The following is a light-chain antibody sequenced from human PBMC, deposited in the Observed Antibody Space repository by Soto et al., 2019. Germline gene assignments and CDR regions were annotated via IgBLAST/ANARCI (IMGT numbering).Light chain of an antibody. Sequence: EIVMTQSPATLSVSPGETATLSCRASQSVAGNLAWYQQKPGQPPRLLIYGVSTRATGVPARFSGSGSETDLSLTISSLQIEDFALYYCQQSNNWPPLTFGGGTKVEIK. CDR3: QQSNNWPPLT. V-gene: IGKV3-15*01. CDR1: QSVAGN. CDR2: GVS. J-gene: IGKJ4*01.